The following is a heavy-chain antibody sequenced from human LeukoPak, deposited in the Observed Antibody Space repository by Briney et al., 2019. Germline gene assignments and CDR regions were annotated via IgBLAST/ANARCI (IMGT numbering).Heavy chain of an antibody. CDR1: GFTFGDYA. J-gene: IGHJ4*02. D-gene: IGHD3-10*01. V-gene: IGHV3-49*03. CDR3: AKVTYGSGTYGAFDS. Sequence: GGSLRLSCTASGFTFGDYAMSWFRQAPGKGLEWVGFIRSKAYGGTTEYAASVKGRFTISRDDSKGIAYLQMNSLRAEDTAVYYCAKVTYGSGTYGAFDSWGQGTLVTVSS. CDR2: IRSKAYGGTT.